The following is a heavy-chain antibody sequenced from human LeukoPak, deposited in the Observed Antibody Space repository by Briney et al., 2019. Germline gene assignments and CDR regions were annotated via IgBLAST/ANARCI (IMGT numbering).Heavy chain of an antibody. D-gene: IGHD1-26*01. J-gene: IGHJ6*03. CDR1: GYTFTSYG. Sequence: GASVRVSCTASGYTFTSYGISWVRQAPGQGLEWMGWISAYNGNTNYAQTLQGRVTMTTDTSTSTAYMELRSLRADDTAVYYCARRWELPNYYMDVWGKGTTVTVSS. CDR2: ISAYNGNT. V-gene: IGHV1-18*01. CDR3: ARRWELPNYYMDV.